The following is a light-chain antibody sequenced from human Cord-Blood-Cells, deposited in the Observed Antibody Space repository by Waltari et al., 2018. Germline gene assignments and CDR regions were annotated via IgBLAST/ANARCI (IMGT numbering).Light chain of an antibody. CDR1: TLGDKY. CDR3: QAWDSSTANV. Sequence: SYELTQPPSVSVSPGQTASIPCSGDTLGDKYARWYQQKPGQAPVLVIYQDSKRPPGIPERFSGSNSGNTATLTISGTQAMDEADYYCQAWDSSTANVFGGGAKLTVL. J-gene: IGLJ2*01. V-gene: IGLV3-1*01. CDR2: QDS.